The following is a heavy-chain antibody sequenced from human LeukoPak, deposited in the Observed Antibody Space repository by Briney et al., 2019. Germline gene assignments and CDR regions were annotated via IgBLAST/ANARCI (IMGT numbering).Heavy chain of an antibody. Sequence: PSETLSLTCAVYGGSFSGYYWSWIRQPPGKGLEWIGEINHSGSTNYNPSLKSRVTISVDESKNQFSLKLSSVTAADTAVYYCARGGAAAGRNYYYMDVWGKGTTVTVSS. J-gene: IGHJ6*03. D-gene: IGHD6-13*01. CDR3: ARGGAAAGRNYYYMDV. V-gene: IGHV4-34*01. CDR2: INHSGST. CDR1: GGSFSGYY.